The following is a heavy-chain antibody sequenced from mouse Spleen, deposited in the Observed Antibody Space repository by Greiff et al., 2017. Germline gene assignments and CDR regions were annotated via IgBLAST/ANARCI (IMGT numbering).Heavy chain of an antibody. D-gene: IGHD4-1*01. CDR1: GFTFSDYG. V-gene: IGHV5-17*01. J-gene: IGHJ3*01. Sequence: EVQLVESGGGLVKPGGSLKLSCAASGFTFSDYGMHWVRQAPEKGLEWVAYISSGGSYTYYPDSVKGRFTISRDNAKNTLYLQMSSLRSEDTAMYYCARLSTGPAYWGQGTLVTVSA. CDR3: ARLSTGPAY. CDR2: ISSGGSYT.